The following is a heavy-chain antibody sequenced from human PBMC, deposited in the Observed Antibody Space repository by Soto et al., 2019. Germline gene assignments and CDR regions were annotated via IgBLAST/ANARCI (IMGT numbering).Heavy chain of an antibody. V-gene: IGHV3-23*04. J-gene: IGHJ4*02. D-gene: IGHD2-21*01. CDR3: AQDRGWGVVSPSHDY. CDR1: GFTFRNFV. CDR2: IRATDGQT. Sequence: EVQLVESGGGMVQPGGSLRLSCAASGFTFRNFVMSWVRQAPGKGLEWVSAIRATDGQTFDADSVKGRFTISRDNSKNMLYLQINSVRDEDTALYFCAQDRGWGVVSPSHDYWGQGTMVTVSS.